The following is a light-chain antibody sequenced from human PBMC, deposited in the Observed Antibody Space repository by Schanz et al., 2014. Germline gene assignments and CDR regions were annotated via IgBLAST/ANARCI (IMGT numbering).Light chain of an antibody. J-gene: IGLJ3*02. CDR2: DVS. V-gene: IGLV2-23*02. CDR3: SSYAGTNNFGV. CDR1: SSDVGSYNL. Sequence: QSALTQPASVSGSPGQSITISCTGTSSDVGSYNLVSWYQQHPGKAPKLIIYDVSKWPSGVSNRFSGSKSGNTASLTISGLQAEDEADYYCSSYAGTNNFGVFGGGTKLTVL.